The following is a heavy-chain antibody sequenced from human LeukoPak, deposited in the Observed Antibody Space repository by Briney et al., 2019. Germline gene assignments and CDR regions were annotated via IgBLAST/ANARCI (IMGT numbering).Heavy chain of an antibody. Sequence: GGSLRLSCIASGFTFSSYEMHWVRQAPGKGLEWVSYISNSGSTIYYADSVKGRFTISRDNAKNSLYLQMNSLRAEDTAVYYCARDSGGSSPFDYWGQGTLVTVSS. CDR3: ARDSGGSSPFDY. CDR1: GFTFSSYE. J-gene: IGHJ4*02. D-gene: IGHD2-15*01. V-gene: IGHV3-48*03. CDR2: ISNSGSTI.